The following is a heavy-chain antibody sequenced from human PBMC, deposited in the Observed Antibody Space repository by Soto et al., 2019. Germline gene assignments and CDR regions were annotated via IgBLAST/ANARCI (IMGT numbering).Heavy chain of an antibody. CDR3: AREAHYCTNGVCYAFDY. CDR1: GFTFSSYS. J-gene: IGHJ4*02. V-gene: IGHV3-48*01. D-gene: IGHD2-8*01. Sequence: GGSLRLSCAASGFTFSSYSMNWVRQAPGKGLEWVSYISSSSSTIYYADSVKGRFTISRDNAKNSLYLQMNSLRAEDTAVYYCAREAHYCTNGVCYAFDYWGQGTLVTVSS. CDR2: ISSSSSTI.